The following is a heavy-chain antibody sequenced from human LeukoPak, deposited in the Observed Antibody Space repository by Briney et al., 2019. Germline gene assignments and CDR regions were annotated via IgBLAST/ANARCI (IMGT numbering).Heavy chain of an antibody. CDR3: ARVRGGYNSFYFDY. D-gene: IGHD5-24*01. V-gene: IGHV3-48*03. J-gene: IGHJ4*02. Sequence: PGGSLRLSCAASGFTFSSYEMNWVRQAPGKGLEWVSYISSSGSTIYYADSVKGRFTISRDNAKNSLYLQMNSLRAEDTAVYYCARVRGGYNSFYFDYWGQGTLVTSPQ. CDR2: ISSSGSTI. CDR1: GFTFSSYE.